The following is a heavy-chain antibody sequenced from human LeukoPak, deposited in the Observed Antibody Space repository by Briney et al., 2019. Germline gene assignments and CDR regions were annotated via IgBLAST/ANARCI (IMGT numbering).Heavy chain of an antibody. CDR2: ISGSGGST. J-gene: IGHJ4*02. Sequence: GGSLRLSCAASGLTFSSYAVNWVRQAPGKGLEWVSAISGSGGSTYYAESVKGRFTISRDNSKNTLYLQMNSLRAEDTAVYYCASGSYYSSFDYWGQGTLVTVSS. D-gene: IGHD1-26*01. CDR1: GLTFSSYA. CDR3: ASGSYYSSFDY. V-gene: IGHV3-23*01.